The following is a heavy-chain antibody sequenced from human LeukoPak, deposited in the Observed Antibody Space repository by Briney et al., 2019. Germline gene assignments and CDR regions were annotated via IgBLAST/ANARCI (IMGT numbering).Heavy chain of an antibody. CDR2: ISGYSGNT. V-gene: IGHV1-18*01. D-gene: IGHD3-10*01. CDR1: GYTFSNFG. J-gene: IGHJ3*02. Sequence: ASVKVSCKASGYTFSNFGFTWVRQAPGQGLEWMGWISGYSGNTAYAQKLQGRVSITTHTSTSTAFMELRSLRSDDTAVYYCARDTRFGEEGQKNAFDIWGQGTMVTVSS. CDR3: ARDTRFGEEGQKNAFDI.